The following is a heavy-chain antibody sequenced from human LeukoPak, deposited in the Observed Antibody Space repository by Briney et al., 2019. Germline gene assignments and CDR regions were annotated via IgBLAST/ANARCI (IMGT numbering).Heavy chain of an antibody. V-gene: IGHV3-23*01. J-gene: IGHJ4*02. Sequence: PGGSLRLSCAASGFTFRTYAMSWVRQAPGKGLEWVSGISDSGDGTYYAESVKGRFTISRDNSKNTLYLQMNSLRAEDTAVYYCAKRDYGDYGIDYWGQGTLVTVSS. CDR2: ISDSGDGT. D-gene: IGHD4-17*01. CDR3: AKRDYGDYGIDY. CDR1: GFTFRTYA.